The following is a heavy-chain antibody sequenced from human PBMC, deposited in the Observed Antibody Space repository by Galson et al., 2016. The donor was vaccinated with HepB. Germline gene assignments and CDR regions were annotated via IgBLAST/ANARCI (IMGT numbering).Heavy chain of an antibody. J-gene: IGHJ4*02. CDR1: GFTFRSYG. D-gene: IGHD6-6*01. CDR2: ISGSSGHI. V-gene: IGHV3-21*04. Sequence: SLRLSCAASGFTFRSYGMNWVRQAPEKGLEWVSFISGSSGHIYYTDSVKGRFTVSRDNGRNSLYLQMNSLRPEDTALYYCAKEIIPRAPRRNFDSWGQGTLVTVSS. CDR3: AKEIIPRAPRRNFDS.